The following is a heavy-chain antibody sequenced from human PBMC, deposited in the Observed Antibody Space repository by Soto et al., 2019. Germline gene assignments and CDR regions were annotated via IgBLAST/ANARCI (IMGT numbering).Heavy chain of an antibody. CDR2: IKSKSDGGTT. CDR1: GFTFTNAW. V-gene: IGHV3-15*01. D-gene: IGHD1-26*01. Sequence: EVQLVESGGGLVKPGGSLTLSCAASGFTFTNAWMNWVRQAPGKGLEWVGRIKSKSDGGTTDYAAPVKGRFTISRDDSKNTLYMQVNSLEAEDTAVYYCTTGLLRVVRGRQRNFDFWGQGTLVTVS. CDR3: TTGLLRVVRGRQRNFDF. J-gene: IGHJ4*02.